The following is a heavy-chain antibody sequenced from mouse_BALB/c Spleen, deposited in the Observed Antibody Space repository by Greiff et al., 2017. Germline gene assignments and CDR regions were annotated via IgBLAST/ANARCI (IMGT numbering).Heavy chain of an antibody. CDR2: ISPGNGDI. CDR1: GYTFTDHA. Sequence: QVQLKESDAELVKPWASVTISCTASGYTFTDHAIHWVKQQPEQGLEWIGDISPGNGDIKYNAKFKGKATMTADKSSSTAYMQLNSLTSEDSAVYFCAKNYDSGYYFDYWGQGTTVTVSA. CDR3: AKNYDSGYYFDY. D-gene: IGHD2-4*01. V-gene: IGHV1S53*02. J-gene: IGHJ2*01.